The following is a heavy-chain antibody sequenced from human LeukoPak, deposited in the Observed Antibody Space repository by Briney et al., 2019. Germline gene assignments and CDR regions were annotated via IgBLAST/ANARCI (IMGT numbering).Heavy chain of an antibody. CDR3: CRGYYESSGYVFDF. CDR1: GFTFSSYA. Sequence: GGSLRLSCAASGFTFSSYAMSWVRQAPGKGLEWVSAISGTGGSTYYADSVKGRFTLSRDNSKNTLYLQMNSLRAEDTAVYYCCRGYYESSGYVFDFWGQGTLVTVSS. D-gene: IGHD3-22*01. V-gene: IGHV3-23*01. J-gene: IGHJ4*02. CDR2: ISGTGGST.